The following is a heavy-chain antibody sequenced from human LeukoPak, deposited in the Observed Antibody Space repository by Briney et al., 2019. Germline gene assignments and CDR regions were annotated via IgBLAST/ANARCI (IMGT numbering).Heavy chain of an antibody. CDR1: GFTVSSIY. J-gene: IGHJ5*02. CDR3: ARGITGTNNWFDP. D-gene: IGHD1/OR15-1a*01. V-gene: IGHV3-66*02. CDR2: IYSGGAT. Sequence: GGSLRLSCAASGFTVSSIYMSWARQAPGKGLEWVSLIYSGGATYYADSAKGRFTISRDNSRNTLYLQMNSLRDEDTALYYCARGITGTNNWFDPWGQGTLVTVSS.